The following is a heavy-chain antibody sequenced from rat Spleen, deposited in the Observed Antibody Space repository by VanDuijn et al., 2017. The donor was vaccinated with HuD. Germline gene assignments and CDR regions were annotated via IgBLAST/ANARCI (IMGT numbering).Heavy chain of an antibody. CDR2: IWAGGNT. Sequence: QVQLKESGPGLVQPSQTLSLTCTVSGFSLTSYNVHWVRQPTGKGLEWMGIIWAGGNTDYNSALESRLSISRDTSKSQLFLQMNDLQTEDTAMYFCARSDYSSPYYFDYWGQGVMVTVSS. CDR3: ARSDYSSPYYFDY. D-gene: IGHD1-2*01. CDR1: GFSLTSYN. J-gene: IGHJ2*01. V-gene: IGHV2-30*01.